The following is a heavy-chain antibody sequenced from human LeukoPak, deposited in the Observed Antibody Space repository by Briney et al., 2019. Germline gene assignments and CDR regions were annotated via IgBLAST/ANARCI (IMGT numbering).Heavy chain of an antibody. V-gene: IGHV1-2*02. J-gene: IGHJ4*02. CDR3: PRDRLLDY. CDR2: NNPNSGYT. Sequence: SVKVSCKASGYTFTGYYMLWVQQAPGQGVEWMGWNNPNSGYTTYVQSPQGRVTMTREMSISTAYMAVSSLRSDDTDVYYCPRDRLLDYWGQGTLVTVSS. CDR1: GYTFTGYY.